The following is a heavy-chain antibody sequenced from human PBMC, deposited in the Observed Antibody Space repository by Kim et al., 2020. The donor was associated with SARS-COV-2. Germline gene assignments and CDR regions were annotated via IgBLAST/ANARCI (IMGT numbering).Heavy chain of an antibody. Sequence: SVKVSCKASGGTFSSYAISWVRQAPGQGLEWMGGIIPIFGTANYAQKFQGRVTITADESTSTAYMELSSLRSEDTAVYYCALDVSWRITMIGATQIPGMDVWGQGTTVTVSS. CDR2: IIPIFGTA. D-gene: IGHD3-22*01. J-gene: IGHJ6*02. CDR3: ALDVSWRITMIGATQIPGMDV. V-gene: IGHV1-69*13. CDR1: GGTFSSYA.